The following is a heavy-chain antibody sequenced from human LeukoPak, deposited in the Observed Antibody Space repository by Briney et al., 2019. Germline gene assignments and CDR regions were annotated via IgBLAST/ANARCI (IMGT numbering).Heavy chain of an antibody. Sequence: SETLSLTCTVSGGSVSSGSYYWSWIRQPPGKGLEWIGYIYYSGSTNYNPSLKSRVTISVDTSKNQFSLKLSSVTAADTAVYYCARDQDDGSGSSFDYWGQGTLVTVYS. CDR1: GGSVSSGSYY. D-gene: IGHD3-10*01. CDR3: ARDQDDGSGSSFDY. J-gene: IGHJ4*02. V-gene: IGHV4-61*01. CDR2: IYYSGST.